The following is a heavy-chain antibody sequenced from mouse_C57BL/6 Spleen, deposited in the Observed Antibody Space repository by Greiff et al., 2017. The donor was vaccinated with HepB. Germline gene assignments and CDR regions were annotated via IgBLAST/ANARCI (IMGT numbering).Heavy chain of an antibody. V-gene: IGHV1-55*01. CDR1: GYTFTSYW. Sequence: QVQLQQPGAELVKPGASVKMSCKASGYTFTSYWITWVKQRPGQGLEWIGDIYPGSGSTNYNEKFKSKATLTVDTSSSTAYMQLSSLTSEDSAVYYCARRLRQETWFAYWGQGTLVTVSA. CDR2: IYPGSGST. D-gene: IGHD2-4*01. CDR3: ARRLRQETWFAY. J-gene: IGHJ3*01.